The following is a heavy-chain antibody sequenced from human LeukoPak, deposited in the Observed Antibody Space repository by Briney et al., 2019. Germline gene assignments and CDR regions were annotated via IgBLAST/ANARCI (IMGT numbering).Heavy chain of an antibody. CDR3: ARSKWLLPYYYYYYMDV. J-gene: IGHJ6*03. CDR2: ISYDGSNK. Sequence: GGSLRLSCAASGFTFSSYGMHWVRQAPGKGLEWVAVISYDGSNKYYADSVKGRFTISRDNSKNTLYLQMNSLRAEDTAVYYCARSKWLLPYYYYYYMDVWGKGTTVTVSS. CDR1: GFTFSSYG. D-gene: IGHD3-22*01. V-gene: IGHV3-30*03.